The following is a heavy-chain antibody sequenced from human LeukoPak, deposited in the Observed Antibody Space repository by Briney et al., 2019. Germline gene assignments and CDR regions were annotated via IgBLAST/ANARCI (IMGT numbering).Heavy chain of an antibody. J-gene: IGHJ4*02. CDR2: ISSNGGSS. CDR3: ARGGGYYVN. Sequence: GGSLRLSCAASGFTFSSYTMHWVRQAPGKGLEYISAISSNGGSSYYANSVKGRFTISRDNSKNTLYLQMNSLRAEDTAVYYCARGGGYYVNWGQGTLVTVSS. V-gene: IGHV3-64*01. CDR1: GFTFSSYT. D-gene: IGHD3-22*01.